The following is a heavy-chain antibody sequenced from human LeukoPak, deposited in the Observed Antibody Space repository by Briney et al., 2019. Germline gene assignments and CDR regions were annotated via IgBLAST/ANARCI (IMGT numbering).Heavy chain of an antibody. CDR3: AKDHGSGNFYDY. V-gene: IGHV3-30*02. J-gene: IGHJ4*02. Sequence: GGSLRLSCAASGFTFGSYGMHWVRQAPGKGLEWVAFIRYDGSNKYYAGSVKGRFTISRDNSKNTLYLQMNSLRAEDTAVYYCAKDHGSGNFYDYWGQGTLVTVSS. D-gene: IGHD3-10*01. CDR1: GFTFGSYG. CDR2: IRYDGSNK.